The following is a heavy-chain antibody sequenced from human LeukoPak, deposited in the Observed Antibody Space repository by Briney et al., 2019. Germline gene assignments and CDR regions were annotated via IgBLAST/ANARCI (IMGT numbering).Heavy chain of an antibody. Sequence: SETLSLTCAVYGGSFSGYYWSWIRQPPGKGLEWIGEINHSGSTNYNPSLKSRVTISVDTSKNQFSLKLSSVAAADTAVYYCARGQWLALYYFDYWGQGTLVTVSS. D-gene: IGHD6-19*01. CDR1: GGSFSGYY. J-gene: IGHJ4*02. CDR2: INHSGST. V-gene: IGHV4-34*01. CDR3: ARGQWLALYYFDY.